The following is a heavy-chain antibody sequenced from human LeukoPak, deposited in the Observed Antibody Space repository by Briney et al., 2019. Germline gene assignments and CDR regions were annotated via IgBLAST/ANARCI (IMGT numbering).Heavy chain of an antibody. CDR1: GYTFSGDY. CDR2: INPNSGDT. Sequence: ASVRVSCKTSGYTFSGDYIYWVRQAPRQGLEWMGWINPNSGDTNYAQKFQGRATMTRDTSISTAYMDLSSLISDDTAVYYCARGGSSSGSYYYGVDAWGQGTTVTVSS. D-gene: IGHD3-10*01. J-gene: IGHJ6*02. CDR3: ARGGSSSGSYYYGVDA. V-gene: IGHV1-2*02.